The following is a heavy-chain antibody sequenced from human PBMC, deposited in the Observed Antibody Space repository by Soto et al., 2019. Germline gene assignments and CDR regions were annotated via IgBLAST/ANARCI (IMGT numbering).Heavy chain of an antibody. V-gene: IGHV1-24*01. CDR1: GYSLSALS. Sequence: GASVKVSCKVSGYSLSALSIHWVRQAPGKGREWMGGLDAEDGETIYAQKLQGRGTMTEDTSTDTAYMAPSSLTSEDTAMYYCATLPRTIERTPAAIWSFDSWGQGTLVTVSS. D-gene: IGHD2-2*01. CDR2: LDAEDGET. CDR3: ATLPRTIERTPAAIWSFDS. J-gene: IGHJ4*02.